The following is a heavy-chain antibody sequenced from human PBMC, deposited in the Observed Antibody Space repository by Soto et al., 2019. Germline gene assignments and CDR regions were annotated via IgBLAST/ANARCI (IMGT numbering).Heavy chain of an antibody. CDR3: ASEKYYFDY. V-gene: IGHV4-4*02. J-gene: IGHJ4*02. CDR1: GGSISSSNW. Sequence: SSETLSLTCAVSGGSISSSNWWSWVRQPPGKGLEWIGETYHSGSTNYNPSLKSRVTISVDTSKNQFSLKLSSVTAADTAVYYCASEKYYFDYWGQGTLVTVSS. CDR2: TYHSGST.